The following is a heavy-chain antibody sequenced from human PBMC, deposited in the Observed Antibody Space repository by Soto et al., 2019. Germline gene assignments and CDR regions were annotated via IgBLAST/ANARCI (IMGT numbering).Heavy chain of an antibody. Sequence: PSETLSLICTVSGASISGFYSSWIRKSAGKGLEWSGRIYATGTTDYNPSLQSRLMMSVDTSKKQFSLKLRSVTAADTAVYYCVRDGTKTLRDWFDPWGQGISVTVSS. CDR3: VRDGTKTLRDWFDP. CDR2: IYATGTT. V-gene: IGHV4-4*07. CDR1: GASISGFY. D-gene: IGHD1-1*01. J-gene: IGHJ5*02.